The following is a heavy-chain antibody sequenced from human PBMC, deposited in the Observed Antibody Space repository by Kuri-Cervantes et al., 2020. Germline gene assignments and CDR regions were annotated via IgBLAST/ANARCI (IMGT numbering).Heavy chain of an antibody. CDR3: ASQSPYSSGWLNY. J-gene: IGHJ4*02. V-gene: IGHV4-4*07. CDR2: IYTSGST. D-gene: IGHD6-19*01. Sequence: GSLRLSCTGSGFTFSSFATSWVRQAPGKGLEWIGRIYTSGSTNYHPSLKSRVTISVDKSKRQISLRLTSVTAADTAVYYCASQSPYSSGWLNYWGQGTLVTVSS. CDR1: GFTFSSFA.